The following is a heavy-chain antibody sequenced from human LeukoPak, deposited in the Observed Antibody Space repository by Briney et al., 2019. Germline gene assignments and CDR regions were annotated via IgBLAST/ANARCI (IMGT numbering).Heavy chain of an antibody. V-gene: IGHV3-23*01. Sequence: GGSLRLSCASSGFTFSSYAMSWVRQAPGKGLEWVSAISGSGGSTYYADSVKGRFTISRDNSKNTLYLQMNSLRAEDTAVYYCAKASAMIVVVSKHFDYWGQGTLVTVSS. J-gene: IGHJ4*02. CDR1: GFTFSSYA. CDR3: AKASAMIVVVSKHFDY. CDR2: ISGSGGST. D-gene: IGHD3-22*01.